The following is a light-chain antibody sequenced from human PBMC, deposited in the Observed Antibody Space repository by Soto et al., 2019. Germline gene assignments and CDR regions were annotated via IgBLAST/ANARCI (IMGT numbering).Light chain of an antibody. CDR3: QQLNSYPIT. Sequence: DIQLTHPPSSWSPPLETRVTIPSRPSQGITSYLPWYQQKPGKAPKLLIYAASTLQSGVPSRFSGSGSGTEFTLTISSLQPEDFATYYCQQLNSYPITFGQGTRLEIK. CDR1: QGITSY. V-gene: IGKV1-9*01. J-gene: IGKJ5*01. CDR2: AAS.